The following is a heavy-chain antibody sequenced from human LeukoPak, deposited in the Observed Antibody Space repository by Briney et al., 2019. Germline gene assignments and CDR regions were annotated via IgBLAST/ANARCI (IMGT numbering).Heavy chain of an antibody. Sequence: GASVKVSCKASGYTFTSYGISWVRQAPGQGLEWMGWIRAYNGNANYAQKLQGRVTMTTDTSTSTAYMELRSLRSDDTAVYYCARDSGSRIPYYYSGMDVWGQGTTVTVSS. V-gene: IGHV1-18*01. CDR1: GYTFTSYG. J-gene: IGHJ6*02. CDR2: IRAYNGNA. D-gene: IGHD1-26*01. CDR3: ARDSGSRIPYYYSGMDV.